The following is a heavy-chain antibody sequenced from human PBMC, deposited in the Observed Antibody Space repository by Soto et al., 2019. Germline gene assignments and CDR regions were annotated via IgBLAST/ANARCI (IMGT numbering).Heavy chain of an antibody. CDR2: ISGSGGST. CDR3: AKDQGHRIAAAGTGDY. D-gene: IGHD6-13*01. J-gene: IGHJ4*02. Sequence: ESVGGLVQPGRSLRLSCAASGFTFDDYAMHWVRQAPGKGLEWVSGISGSGGSTYYADSVKGRFTISRDNSKNTLYLQMNSLRAEDTAVYYCAKDQGHRIAAAGTGDYWGQGTLVTVSS. V-gene: IGHV3-23*01. CDR1: GFTFDDYA.